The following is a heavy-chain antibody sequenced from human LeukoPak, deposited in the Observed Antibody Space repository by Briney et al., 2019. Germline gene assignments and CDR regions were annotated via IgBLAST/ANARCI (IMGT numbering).Heavy chain of an antibody. CDR3: ARQDAKCSSTSCYAGGWFDP. D-gene: IGHD2-2*01. CDR1: GGTFSKYA. Sequence: SVKASCKASGGTFSKYAISWVRQAPGQGLEWMGGIIPIFSTTNYAQKFQARVTITADESTSTAYMELSSLRSDDTAMYYCARQDAKCSSTSCYAGGWFDPWGQGTPVTVSS. CDR2: IIPIFSTT. V-gene: IGHV1-69*01. J-gene: IGHJ5*02.